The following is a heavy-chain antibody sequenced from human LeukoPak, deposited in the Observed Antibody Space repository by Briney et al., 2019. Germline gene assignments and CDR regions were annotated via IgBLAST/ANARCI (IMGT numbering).Heavy chain of an antibody. CDR3: ARDGGYCSGGSCYPNDAFDI. Sequence: NPSETLSLTCAVYGGSFSGYYWSWIRQPPGKGLEWIGEINHSGSTNYNPSLKSRVTISVDTSKNQFSLKLSSVTAADTAVYYCARDGGYCSGGSCYPNDAFDIWGQGTMVTVSS. D-gene: IGHD2-15*01. V-gene: IGHV4-34*01. CDR2: INHSGST. CDR1: GGSFSGYY. J-gene: IGHJ3*02.